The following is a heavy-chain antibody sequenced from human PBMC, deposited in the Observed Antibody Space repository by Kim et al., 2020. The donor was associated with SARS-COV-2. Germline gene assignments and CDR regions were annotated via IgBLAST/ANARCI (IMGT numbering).Heavy chain of an antibody. CDR2: IKDDGSEN. D-gene: IGHD1-7*01. J-gene: IGHJ4*02. Sequence: GGSLRLSCAASGFTFSSYWMSWVRQAPGKGLEWVAKIKDDGSENYYVDSVKGRVTISRDNAKNSLYLQMNMLRVEDTAVYYCARDWDYSLGYWGQGTLVTVSS. CDR1: GFTFSSYW. V-gene: IGHV3-7*01. CDR3: ARDWDYSLGY.